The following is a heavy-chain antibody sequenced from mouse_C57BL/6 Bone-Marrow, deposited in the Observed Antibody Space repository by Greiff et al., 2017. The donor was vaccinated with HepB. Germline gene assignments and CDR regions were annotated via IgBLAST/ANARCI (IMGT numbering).Heavy chain of an antibody. D-gene: IGHD2-4*01. CDR1: GISITTGNYR. V-gene: IGHV3-5*01. CDR2: IYYSGTI. Sequence: DVQLQESGPGLVKPSQTVFLTCTVTGISITTGNYRWSWIRQFPGNKLEWIGYIYYSGTITYNPSLPSRTTITRDTPKNQFFLEMNSLTAKDTATYYCARGRLYWYFEVWGTGTTVTVSS. CDR3: ARGRLYWYFEV. J-gene: IGHJ1*03.